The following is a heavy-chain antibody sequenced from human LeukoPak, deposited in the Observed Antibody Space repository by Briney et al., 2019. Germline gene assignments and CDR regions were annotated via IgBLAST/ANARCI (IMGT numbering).Heavy chain of an antibody. CDR1: GGSISSYY. V-gene: IGHV4-39*01. Sequence: SETLSLTCTVSGGSISSYYWVWIRQPPGKGLEWVGSVSYKGVTYYGPSFRSRFAISIDTSRDQFSLSLASVTAADTAVYYCATLTMSGLGIMPPASWGQGTLVTVSS. CDR2: VSYKGVT. CDR3: ATLTMSGLGIMPPAS. D-gene: IGHD3/OR15-3a*01. J-gene: IGHJ5*02.